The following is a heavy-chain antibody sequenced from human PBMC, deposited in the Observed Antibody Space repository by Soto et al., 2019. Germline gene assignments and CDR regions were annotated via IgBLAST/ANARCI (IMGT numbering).Heavy chain of an antibody. V-gene: IGHV4-59*01. CDR2: IYYSGST. D-gene: IGHD1-26*01. J-gene: IGHJ4*02. CDR3: ARDSEPVGATRSVGENIFDY. Sequence: SETLSLTCTVSGGSISSYYWSWIRQPPGKGLEWIGYIYYSGSTNYNPSLKSRVTISVDTSKNQFSLKLSSVTAADTAVYYCARDSEPVGATRSVGENIFDYWGQGTLVTVSS. CDR1: GGSISSYY.